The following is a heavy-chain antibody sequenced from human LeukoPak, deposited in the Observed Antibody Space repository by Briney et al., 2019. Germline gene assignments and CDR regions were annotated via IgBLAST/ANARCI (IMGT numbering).Heavy chain of an antibody. V-gene: IGHV4-61*02. CDR3: TREKSYGYIRADS. CDR1: GGSISSGSYY. J-gene: IGHJ4*02. CDR2: IYASGGT. Sequence: SQTLSLTCTVSGGSISSGSYYWSWIRQPAGKGLEWIGPIYASGGTKYNPSLESRVTISIDTSKNQLSLRLSSVTAADTAVYYCTREKSYGYIRADSWGQGTLVAVSS. D-gene: IGHD3-16*01.